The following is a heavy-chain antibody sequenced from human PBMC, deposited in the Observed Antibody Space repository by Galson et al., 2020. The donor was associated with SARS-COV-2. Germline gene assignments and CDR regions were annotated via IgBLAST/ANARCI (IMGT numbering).Heavy chain of an antibody. Sequence: SETLSLTCAVYGGSFSGYYWSWIRQPPGNGLEWIGEIKDSGNTNYNPSLKSRVTISVDTSKNQFSVTLSSVTAADTAVYYCARLYNWNVLAVNNGLDVCEQGATGTVCS. CDR1: GGSFSGYY. D-gene: IGHD1-1*01. V-gene: IGHV4-34*01. CDR3: ARLYNWNVLAVNNGLDV. CDR2: IKDSGNT. J-gene: IGHJ6*01.